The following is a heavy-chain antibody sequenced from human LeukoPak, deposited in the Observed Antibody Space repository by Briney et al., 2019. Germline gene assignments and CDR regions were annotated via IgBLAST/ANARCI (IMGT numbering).Heavy chain of an antibody. V-gene: IGHV3-23*01. CDR2: ISGSGDST. J-gene: IGHJ4*02. D-gene: IGHD6-13*01. Sequence: GVSLRRSCAASGFTFSSYAMSWVRQAPGKGLEWVSAISGSGDSTYYGDSVKGRFTISRDNSKNTLYLQMNSLRAEDTAVYYCAKTRPLDSSSWSHGDYWGQGTLVTVSS. CDR1: GFTFSSYA. CDR3: AKTRPLDSSSWSHGDY.